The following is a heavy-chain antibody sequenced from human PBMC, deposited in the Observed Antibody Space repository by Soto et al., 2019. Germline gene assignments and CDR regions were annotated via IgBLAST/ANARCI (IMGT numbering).Heavy chain of an antibody. D-gene: IGHD6-6*01. J-gene: IGHJ4*02. V-gene: IGHV3-23*01. CDR1: GFTFSSYA. CDR3: EKHPSSGLAMENCFEY. Sequence: EVQLSGSGGGLLQPGGSLRLSCAASGFTFSSYAMSWVRQAPGKGLEWVSAISGSSTSTYYADSVKGRFTISRDNSKNTLYRQMNCLRAEDTAVYYSEKHPSSGLAMENCFEYWGQGTLVTVSS. CDR2: ISGSSTST.